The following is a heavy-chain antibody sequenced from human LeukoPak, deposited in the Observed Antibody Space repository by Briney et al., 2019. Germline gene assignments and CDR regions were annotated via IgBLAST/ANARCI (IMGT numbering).Heavy chain of an antibody. Sequence: PSETLSLTCTVSGGSISSGDYYWSWIRQPPGKGLEWIGYIYYSGSTYYNPSLKSRVTISVDTSKNQFSLKLSSVTAADTAVYYRARDNPYYDILTGYRAFDYWGQGTLVTVSS. J-gene: IGHJ4*02. CDR1: GGSISSGDYY. CDR2: IYYSGST. CDR3: ARDNPYYDILTGYRAFDY. V-gene: IGHV4-30-4*01. D-gene: IGHD3-9*01.